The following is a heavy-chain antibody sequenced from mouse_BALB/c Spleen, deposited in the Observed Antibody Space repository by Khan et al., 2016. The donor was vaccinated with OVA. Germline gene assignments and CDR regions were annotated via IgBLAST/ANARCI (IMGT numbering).Heavy chain of an antibody. J-gene: IGHJ4*01. CDR2: IYPGDGST. V-gene: IGHV1S56*01. CDR1: GYTFTAYD. CDR3: ARKGVRGFAMDY. Sequence: QVQLQQPGPELVKPGASVKISCKASGYTFTAYDINWVKQRPGQGLEWIGWIYPGDGSTQYNEEFKGKATLTAERSSNTAYMQLSSLTSENAAVYYCARKGVRGFAMDYWGQGTSVSVSS. D-gene: IGHD1-1*01.